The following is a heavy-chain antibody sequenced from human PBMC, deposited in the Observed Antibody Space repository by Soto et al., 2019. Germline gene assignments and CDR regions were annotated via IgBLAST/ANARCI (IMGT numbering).Heavy chain of an antibody. D-gene: IGHD3-10*01. CDR1: GGSISSDY. CDR2: IHSGST. J-gene: IGHJ4*02. Sequence: QVQLQESGPGLVKPSGTLSLTCTVSGGSISSDYWNWIRQPPGKGLEWIGYIHSGSTTYSASLRSRVPIAVDTSKNQFSPKLSSVTAADTAVYFCARHDGSRSTDYWGQGTLVTVSS. CDR3: ARHDGSRSTDY. V-gene: IGHV4-59*08.